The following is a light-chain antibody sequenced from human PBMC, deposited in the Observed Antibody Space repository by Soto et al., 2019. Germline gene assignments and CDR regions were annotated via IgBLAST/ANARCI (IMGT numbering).Light chain of an antibody. J-gene: IGKJ1*01. CDR3: QRYGSSPT. V-gene: IGKV3-20*01. CDR2: GAA. CDR1: QTISSDY. Sequence: EILLTQSPGTLSLSPGERATLSCRASQTISSDYLAWYQQKPGQAPRLLIFGAATRAADIPDRFSGRGSGTDFTVTISKREPEDFAVYYCQRYGSSPTFGQGTKVEIK.